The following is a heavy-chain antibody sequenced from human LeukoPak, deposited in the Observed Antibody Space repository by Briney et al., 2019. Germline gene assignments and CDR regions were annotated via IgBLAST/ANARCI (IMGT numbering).Heavy chain of an antibody. J-gene: IGHJ4*02. Sequence: ASVKVSCKASGYTFTGYYMHWVRQAPGQGLEWMGWINPNSGGTNYAQKFQGRVTMTRDTSISTAYMELSRLRSDDTAVYYCARHFYYDGSGPYLVNWGQGTLVTVSS. CDR1: GYTFTGYY. D-gene: IGHD3-22*01. CDR3: ARHFYYDGSGPYLVN. CDR2: INPNSGGT. V-gene: IGHV1-2*02.